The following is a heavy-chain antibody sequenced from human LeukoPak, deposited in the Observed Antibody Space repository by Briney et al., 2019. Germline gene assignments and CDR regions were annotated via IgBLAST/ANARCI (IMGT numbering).Heavy chain of an antibody. CDR1: GYTFSSYY. J-gene: IGHJ6*02. CDR2: INPSGDST. Sequence: ASVKVSCKASGYTFSSYYIHCVRQAPGEVLEWRGIINPSGDSTSYAQKFQGRVTMTRDTSTSTVYMELSSLRSEDTAVYYCARDPNTAMVHSHKRYYYGMDVWGQGTTVTVSS. D-gene: IGHD5-18*01. CDR3: ARDPNTAMVHSHKRYYYGMDV. V-gene: IGHV1-46*01.